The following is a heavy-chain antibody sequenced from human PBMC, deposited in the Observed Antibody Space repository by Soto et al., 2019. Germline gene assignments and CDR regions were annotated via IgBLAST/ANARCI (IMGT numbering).Heavy chain of an antibody. Sequence: EVQLVQSGADIKRPGESLKISCKAFGYEFGSAWIGWVRQMPGKGLEWMGIIKPGTPDIRYSPSLRGHVTISADEGLSTAYLLWYSLKASDSGMYYCARQLSHICDFWGQGTLVTVSS. CDR3: ARQLSHICDF. V-gene: IGHV5-51*01. D-gene: IGHD3-3*02. J-gene: IGHJ4*02. CDR1: GYEFGSAW. CDR2: IKPGTPDI.